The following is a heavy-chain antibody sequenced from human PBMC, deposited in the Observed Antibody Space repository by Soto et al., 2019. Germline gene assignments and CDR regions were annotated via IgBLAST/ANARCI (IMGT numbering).Heavy chain of an antibody. J-gene: IGHJ6*03. Sequence: ASVKVSCKASGGTFSSYTISWVRQAPGQGLEWMGRIIPILGIANYAQKFQGRVTITADKSTSTAYMELSSLRSEDTAVYYCAREGSGYDRYYYYYYMDVWGKGTTVTVSS. CDR2: IIPILGIA. CDR3: AREGSGYDRYYYYYYMDV. V-gene: IGHV1-69*04. CDR1: GGTFSSYT. D-gene: IGHD5-12*01.